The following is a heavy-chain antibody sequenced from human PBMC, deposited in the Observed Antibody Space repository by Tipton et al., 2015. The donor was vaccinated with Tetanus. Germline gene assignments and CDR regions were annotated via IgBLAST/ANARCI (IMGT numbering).Heavy chain of an antibody. CDR3: ANNRGFRSGWWGY. CDR2: IGGSGGPNRT. J-gene: IGHJ4*02. V-gene: IGHV3-23*01. Sequence: SLRLSCTASGFTFSSYAMTWVRQGPGQGLEWVSSIGGSGGPNRTYYADSVKGRFTISRDNSKSTLYLQMNSLRGDDTSVYYCANNRGFRSGWWGYWGQGTLFTVSS. CDR1: GFTFSSYA. D-gene: IGHD6-13*01.